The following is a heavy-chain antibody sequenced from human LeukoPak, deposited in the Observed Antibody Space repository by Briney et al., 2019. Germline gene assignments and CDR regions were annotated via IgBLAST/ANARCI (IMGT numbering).Heavy chain of an antibody. V-gene: IGHV3-21*01. CDR1: GFTFSSYS. CDR3: ARDLGLLPNYMDV. Sequence: GGSLRLSCAASGFTFSSYSMNWVRQAPGKGLEWVSSISTSSRYIYYADSVKGRFTISRDNAKNSLYLQMNSLRAEDTAVYYCARDLGLLPNYMDVWGKGTTVTVSS. J-gene: IGHJ6*03. D-gene: IGHD3-22*01. CDR2: ISTSSRYI.